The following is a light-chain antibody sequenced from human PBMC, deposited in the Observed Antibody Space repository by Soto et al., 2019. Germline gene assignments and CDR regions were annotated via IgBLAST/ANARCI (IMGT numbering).Light chain of an antibody. J-gene: IGLJ2*01. Sequence: QSALTQPASVSGSPGQSITISCTGSSGDIGDYKYVSWYKQHPGKAPKLMIYDVSNRPSGVSNRFSASKSGNTASLTISGLPAEDEADYYCSSYTSTTFVIFGGGTKLTVL. CDR2: DVS. CDR3: SSYTSTTFVI. V-gene: IGLV2-14*01. CDR1: SGDIGDYKY.